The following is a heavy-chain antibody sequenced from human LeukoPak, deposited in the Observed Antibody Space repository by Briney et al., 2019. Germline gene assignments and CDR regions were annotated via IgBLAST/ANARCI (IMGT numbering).Heavy chain of an antibody. CDR2: INHSGST. J-gene: IGHJ4*02. D-gene: IGHD3-10*01. CDR1: GGSFSGYY. CDR3: ARVQTYYYGSGSHYPDY. Sequence: PSETLSLTCAVYGGSFSGYYWSWIRQPPGKGLEWIGEINHSGSTNYNPSLKSRVTISVDTSKNQFSLKLSSVTAADTAVYYCARVQTYYYGSGSHYPDYWGQGTLVTVSS. V-gene: IGHV4-34*01.